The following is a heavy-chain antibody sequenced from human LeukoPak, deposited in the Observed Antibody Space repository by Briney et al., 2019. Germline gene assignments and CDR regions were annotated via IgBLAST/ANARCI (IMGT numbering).Heavy chain of an antibody. Sequence: SETLSLTCTVSGGSISSSRYYWGWIRQPPGTGLEWIGSIYYSGSTYYDPSLKSRVTISVDTSKNQFSLKLSSVTAADTAVYYCARIDCSGGSCYGAFDIWGQGTMVTVSS. CDR3: ARIDCSGGSCYGAFDI. CDR2: IYYSGST. D-gene: IGHD2-15*01. J-gene: IGHJ3*02. CDR1: GGSISSSRYY. V-gene: IGHV4-39*01.